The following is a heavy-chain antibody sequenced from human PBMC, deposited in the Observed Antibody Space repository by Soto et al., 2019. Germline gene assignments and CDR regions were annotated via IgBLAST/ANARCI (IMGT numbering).Heavy chain of an antibody. CDR3: AKVRVGIDVDFDY. J-gene: IGHJ4*02. V-gene: IGHV3-23*01. D-gene: IGHD2-21*01. Sequence: GSLRLSCAASGFTFSSYAMSWVRQAPGKGLEWVSAISGSGGSTFYADSVKGRFTISRDDSKNTLYLQMSSLRAEDTAMYYCAKVRVGIDVDFDYWGQGALVTVSS. CDR2: ISGSGGST. CDR1: GFTFSSYA.